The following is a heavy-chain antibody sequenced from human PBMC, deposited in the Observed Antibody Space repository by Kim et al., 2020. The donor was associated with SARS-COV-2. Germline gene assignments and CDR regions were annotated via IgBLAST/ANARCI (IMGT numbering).Heavy chain of an antibody. J-gene: IGHJ4*02. CDR3: ARDPSGNGLRHFDF. D-gene: IGHD2-8*01. V-gene: IGHV3-48*02. Sequence: DSVKGRFTISRDNARNSLYLKMNSLRDEDTAVYYCARDPSGNGLRHFDFWGPGTLVTVSS.